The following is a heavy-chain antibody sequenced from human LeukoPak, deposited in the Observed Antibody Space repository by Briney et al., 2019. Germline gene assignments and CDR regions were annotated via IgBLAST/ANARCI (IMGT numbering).Heavy chain of an antibody. CDR1: GGSISSYY. CDR3: ARQISIWYLNY. V-gene: IGHV4-39*01. CDR2: IYYSGST. Sequence: SETLSLTCTVSGGSISSYYWGWIRQPPGKGLEWIGSIYYSGSTYYNPSLKSRVTISVETSKNQFSLKLSSVTAADTAVYYCARQISIWYLNYWGQGTLVTVSS. J-gene: IGHJ4*02. D-gene: IGHD2-21*01.